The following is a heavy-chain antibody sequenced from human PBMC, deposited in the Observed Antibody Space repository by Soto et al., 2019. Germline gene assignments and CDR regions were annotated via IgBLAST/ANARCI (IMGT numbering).Heavy chain of an antibody. J-gene: IGHJ6*02. CDR1: GFTFSSYG. CDR3: SRAHPPYYGILNYGMDV. D-gene: IGHD3-9*01. Sequence: HPGGSLRLSCAASGFTFSSYGMHWVRQAPGKGLEWVAVIWYDGSNKYYAESVKGRFTISRDNSKNTLYLQMNSLRAEDTAVYYCSRAHPPYYGILNYGMDVWGQGTTVTVSS. V-gene: IGHV3-33*01. CDR2: IWYDGSNK.